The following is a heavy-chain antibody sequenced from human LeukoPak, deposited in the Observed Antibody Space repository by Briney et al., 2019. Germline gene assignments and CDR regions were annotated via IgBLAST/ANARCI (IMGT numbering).Heavy chain of an antibody. Sequence: ASVKVSCKASGYTFTGYYMHWVRQAPGQGLEWMGWINPNSGGTNYAQKFQGRVTMTRDTSISTAYMELSRLRSDDTAVYYCARDRLAGATSRAYYYYYMDVWGKGTTVTLSS. D-gene: IGHD1-26*01. CDR2: INPNSGGT. V-gene: IGHV1-2*02. CDR3: ARDRLAGATSRAYYYYYMDV. CDR1: GYTFTGYY. J-gene: IGHJ6*03.